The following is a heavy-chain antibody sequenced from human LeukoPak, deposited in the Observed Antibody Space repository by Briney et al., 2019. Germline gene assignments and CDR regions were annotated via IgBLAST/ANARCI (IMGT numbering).Heavy chain of an antibody. J-gene: IGHJ4*02. CDR1: GFTFISYS. D-gene: IGHD5-18*01. V-gene: IGHV3-48*01. CDR2: ISSSSSTI. CDR3: ARVLRGYSYGSDF. Sequence: GGSLRFSGPPSGFTFISYSMNWFPKAPGKGLKWFSYISSSSSTIYYADSVKGRFTISRDNAKNSLYLQMNSLRAEDTAVYYCARVLRGYSYGSDFWGQGTLVTVSS.